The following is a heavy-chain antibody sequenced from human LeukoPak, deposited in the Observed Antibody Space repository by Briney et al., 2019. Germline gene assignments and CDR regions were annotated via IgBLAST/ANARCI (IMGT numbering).Heavy chain of an antibody. CDR1: GGFISSYY. CDR3: ASSGLTTVTTIGPFDP. D-gene: IGHD4-17*01. V-gene: IGHV4-59*08. CDR2: IYYSGST. Sequence: SETLSLTCTVSGGFISSYYWSWIRQPPGKGLEWIGYIYYSGSTNYNPSLKSRVTISVDTSKNQFSLKLSSVTAADTAVYYCASSGLTTVTTIGPFDPWGQGTLVTVSS. J-gene: IGHJ5*02.